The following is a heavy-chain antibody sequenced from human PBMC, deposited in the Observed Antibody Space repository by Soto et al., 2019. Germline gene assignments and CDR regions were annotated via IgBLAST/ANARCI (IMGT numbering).Heavy chain of an antibody. J-gene: IGHJ4*02. D-gene: IGHD2-15*01. Sequence: RESLKISCKGSGYSFTSYWISWVRQMPGKGLEWMGRIDPSDSYTNYSPSFQGHVTISADKSISTAYLQWSSLKASDTAMYYCARRDCSGGSCYYYFDYWGQGTLVTVSS. V-gene: IGHV5-10-1*01. CDR3: ARRDCSGGSCYYYFDY. CDR2: IDPSDSYT. CDR1: GYSFTSYW.